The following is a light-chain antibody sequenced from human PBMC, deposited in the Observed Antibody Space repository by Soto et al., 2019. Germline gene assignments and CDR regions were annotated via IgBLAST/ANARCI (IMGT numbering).Light chain of an antibody. CDR1: QSISSY. Sequence: DLQMTQSPSSLSASVGDRVTITCRASQSISSYLNWYQQKPGKAPKLLIYAASSLQSGVPSRFSGSGSGTDFTLTISSLQPEDFATYYCQQSHRTFGQGTKLEIK. J-gene: IGKJ2*01. CDR3: QQSHRT. V-gene: IGKV1-39*01. CDR2: AAS.